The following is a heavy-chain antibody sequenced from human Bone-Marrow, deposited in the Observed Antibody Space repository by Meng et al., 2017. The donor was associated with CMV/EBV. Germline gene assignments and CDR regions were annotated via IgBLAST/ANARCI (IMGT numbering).Heavy chain of an antibody. J-gene: IGHJ6*02. CDR2: INPNSGGT. V-gene: IGHV1-2*02. D-gene: IGHD1-26*01. CDR1: GYRFTGYY. Sequence: ASVKVSCKASGYRFTGYYMHWVRQAPGQGLEWMGWINPNSGGTNYAQKFQGRVTMTRDTSISTAYMELSRLRSDDTAVYYCARRLRLDLGDYYYYGMDVWGQGTTVTVSS. CDR3: ARRLRLDLGDYYYYGMDV.